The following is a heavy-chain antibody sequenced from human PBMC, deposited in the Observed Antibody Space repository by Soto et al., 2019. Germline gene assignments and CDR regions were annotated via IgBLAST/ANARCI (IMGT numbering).Heavy chain of an antibody. CDR3: ARERSARRGYPPERWFDY. J-gene: IGHJ4*02. D-gene: IGHD3-10*01. V-gene: IGHV4-31*03. CDR2: IYYSGST. Sequence: QVQLQESGPGLVKPSQTLSLTCTVSGGSINSGGYYWNWIRQHPGKGLEWIGYIYYSGSTYYNPSLKSRVTISVDTSKNQFSLKLSSVTAADTAVYYCARERSARRGYPPERWFDYWGQGTLVTVSS. CDR1: GGSINSGGYY.